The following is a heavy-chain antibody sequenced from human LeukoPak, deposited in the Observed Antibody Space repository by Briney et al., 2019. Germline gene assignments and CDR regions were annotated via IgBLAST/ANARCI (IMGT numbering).Heavy chain of an antibody. V-gene: IGHV4-61*02. CDR3: ARGSLGREVSAFFKN. D-gene: IGHD5/OR15-5a*01. J-gene: IGHJ4*02. CDR2: IYTTGST. Sequence: SETLSLTCTVSGGSISSSSYYWGWIRQPPGKGLEWIGRIYTTGSTNYNPSLKSRVTISVDTSENQFSLRLSSVTAADTAVYYCARGSLGREVSAFFKNRGQGILVTVSS. CDR1: GGSISSSSYY.